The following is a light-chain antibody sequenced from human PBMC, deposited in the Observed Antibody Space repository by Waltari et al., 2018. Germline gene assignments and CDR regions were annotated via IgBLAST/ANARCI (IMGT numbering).Light chain of an antibody. J-gene: IGKJ4*01. CDR2: DAS. V-gene: IGKV1-33*01. CDR3: QQYVNFRLT. Sequence: DIQMTQSPSSLSASVGDRVTITCQASQDIRKSLNWYQQKPGKAPKLLINDASNLQTGVPSRFSGSGSGTDFILTISSLQPEDIATYYCQQYVNFRLTFGGGTKVEIK. CDR1: QDIRKS.